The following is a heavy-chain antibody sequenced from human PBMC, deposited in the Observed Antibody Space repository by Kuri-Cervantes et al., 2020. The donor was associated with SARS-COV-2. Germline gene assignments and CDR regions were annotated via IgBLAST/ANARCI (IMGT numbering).Heavy chain of an antibody. D-gene: IGHD3-16*02. CDR3: ARTYYDYVWGSYQPLSIAFDI. CDR1: GGIFSSYA. Sequence: SVKVSCKASGGIFSSYAISWVRQAPGQGLEWMGGIIPIFGTANYAQKFQGRVTITADESTSTAFMDLRSLRSEDTAVYYCARTYYDYVWGSYQPLSIAFDIWGQGTMVTVSS. CDR2: IIPIFGTA. V-gene: IGHV1-69*13. J-gene: IGHJ3*02.